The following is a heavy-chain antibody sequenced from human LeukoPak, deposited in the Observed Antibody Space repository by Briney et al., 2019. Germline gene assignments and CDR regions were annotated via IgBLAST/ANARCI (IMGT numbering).Heavy chain of an antibody. D-gene: IGHD2-21*01. V-gene: IGHV3-53*01. CDR2: IYSGGST. J-gene: IGHJ6*04. CDR1: GFTVSTNY. Sequence: GGSLRLSCAASGFTVSTNYMSWVRQAPGKGLEWVSVIYSGGSTYYADSVKGRFTISRDNSRNTVYLQMNSLRAEDTAVYYCARDHNCGGDCYSGMDVWGKGITVTVSS. CDR3: ARDHNCGGDCYSGMDV.